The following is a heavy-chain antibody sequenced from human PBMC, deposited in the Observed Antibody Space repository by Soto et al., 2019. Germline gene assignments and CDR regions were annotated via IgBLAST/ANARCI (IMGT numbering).Heavy chain of an antibody. CDR3: ASGSSAYHDGSDSG. J-gene: IGHJ4*02. V-gene: IGHV3-7*01. D-gene: IGHD3-22*01. Sequence: EVQLVESGGGLVQPGGSLRLSCAASGFTFSNYWMTWVRQAPGKGLEWVANIKPDGSGKYYVDSVKGRFTISRDNAKNSLYLQRDSLRAEDRAVYYCASGSSAYHDGSDSGWGQGALVTVSS. CDR2: IKPDGSGK. CDR1: GFTFSNYW.